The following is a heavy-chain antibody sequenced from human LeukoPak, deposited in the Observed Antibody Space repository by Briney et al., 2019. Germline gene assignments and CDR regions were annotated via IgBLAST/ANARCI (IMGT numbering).Heavy chain of an antibody. D-gene: IGHD2-2*01. CDR3: AKDLAPTIY. CDR1: GFPFSSYA. J-gene: IGHJ4*02. CDR2: ISGSGGAT. Sequence: GGSLRLSCAASGFPFSSYAMSWVRQAPGKGLEWVSGISGSGGATYYADSVKGRFTISRDNSKNTLYLQMNSLRVEDTAVYYCAKDLAPTIYWGQGTLVTVSS. V-gene: IGHV3-23*01.